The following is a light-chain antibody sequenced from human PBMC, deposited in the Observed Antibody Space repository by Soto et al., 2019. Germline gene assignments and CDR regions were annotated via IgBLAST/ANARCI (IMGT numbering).Light chain of an antibody. Sequence: DIQLTQSPSFLSASVGDRVTITCRASQDISSYLAWYQQKPGKAPKLLIYAASTLRSGVPSRFSGSGSGTAFTLTTSSLQPEDYATYYCQHLNTYPLTFGGGNNVEIK. CDR1: QDISSY. J-gene: IGKJ4*01. V-gene: IGKV1-9*01. CDR3: QHLNTYPLT. CDR2: AAS.